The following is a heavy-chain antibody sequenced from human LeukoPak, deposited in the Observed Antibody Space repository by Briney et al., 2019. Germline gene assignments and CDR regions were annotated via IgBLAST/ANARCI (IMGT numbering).Heavy chain of an antibody. CDR1: GFTFSDYY. CDR2: ISNRGSTI. Sequence: GGSLRLSCAASGFTFSDYYMSWIRQAPGKGLEWVSYISNRGSTIYYADSVKGRFTISRDNAKNSLYLQMNSLRAEDTAVYYCASGYDRVGWGAFDIWGQGTMVTVSS. D-gene: IGHD3-22*01. CDR3: ASGYDRVGWGAFDI. J-gene: IGHJ3*02. V-gene: IGHV3-11*01.